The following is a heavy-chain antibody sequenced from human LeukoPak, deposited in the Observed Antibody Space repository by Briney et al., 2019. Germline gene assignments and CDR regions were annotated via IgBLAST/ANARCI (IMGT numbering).Heavy chain of an antibody. CDR1: GFTFSRAW. J-gene: IGHJ4*02. CDR2: ISGSGDST. V-gene: IGHV3-23*01. CDR3: AKSKVVAATMGRFDY. Sequence: GGSLRLSCAASGFTFSRAWMNWVRQAPGKGLEWVSAISGSGDSTYYADSVKGRFTISRDNSKNTLYLQMNSLRAEDTAVYYCAKSKVVAATMGRFDYWGQGTLVTVSS. D-gene: IGHD2-15*01.